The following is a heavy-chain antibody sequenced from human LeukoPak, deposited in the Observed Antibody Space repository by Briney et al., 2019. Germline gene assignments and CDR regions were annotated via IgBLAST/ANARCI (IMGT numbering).Heavy chain of an antibody. D-gene: IGHD4-23*01. CDR2: IYYSGST. CDR1: GGSLSSYY. V-gene: IGHV4-59*01. J-gene: IGHJ4*02. CDR3: ARDGGGKSRPFDY. Sequence: SETLSLTCPVSGGSLSSYYWSWIRQPPGKGLEWIGNIYYSGSTNYNPSLKSRVTMSVDTSKSQFSLKVSSVTAVDTAVYYCARDGGGKSRPFDYWGQGTPVTVSS.